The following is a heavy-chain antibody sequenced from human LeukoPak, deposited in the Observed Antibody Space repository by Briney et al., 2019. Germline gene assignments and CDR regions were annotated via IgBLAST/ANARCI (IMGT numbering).Heavy chain of an antibody. CDR3: TTDSEQWLKPYYYYGMDV. D-gene: IGHD6-19*01. CDR1: GFTFSDYY. Sequence: GGSLRLSCAASGFTFSDYYMSWIRQAPGKGLEWVSYISSSGSTIYYADSVKGRFTISRDNAKNSLYLQMNSLKTEDTAVYYCTTDSEQWLKPYYYYGMDVWGQGTTVTVSS. CDR2: ISSSGSTI. V-gene: IGHV3-11*01. J-gene: IGHJ6*02.